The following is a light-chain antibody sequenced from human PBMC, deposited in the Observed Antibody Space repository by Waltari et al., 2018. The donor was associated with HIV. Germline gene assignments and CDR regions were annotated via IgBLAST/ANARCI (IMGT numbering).Light chain of an antibody. J-gene: IGLJ2*01. CDR2: RSR. V-gene: IGLV3-25*03. CDR1: ALSDQF. CDR3: LSADGRGVRKF. Sequence: YELTQPPSVSVSPGQTARITCSGNALSDQFCYWYQHKVGQAPVLVIFRSRERSSQVPARFSASKSGTTFTLTISGVQAEDEADYFCLSADGRGVRKFFGGGTRLTVL.